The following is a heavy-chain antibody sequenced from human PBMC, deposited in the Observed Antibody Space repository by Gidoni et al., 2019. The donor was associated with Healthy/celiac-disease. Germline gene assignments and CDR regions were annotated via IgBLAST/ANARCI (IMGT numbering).Heavy chain of an antibody. CDR1: GFTLSSYA. CDR3: ASRSGPGGDYGDEGYWYFDL. CDR2: IRGSGGST. J-gene: IGHJ2*01. D-gene: IGHD4-17*01. Sequence: EVQLLESGGGLVQPGGSLRLSCAASGFTLSSYALSWFRQAPGKGLEVFFTIRGSGGSTCYGDPVKGRFTISRDNSNDTRYLQINSLRAEDTAVYYCASRSGPGGDYGDEGYWYFDLWGRCTLVTVSS. V-gene: IGHV3-23*01.